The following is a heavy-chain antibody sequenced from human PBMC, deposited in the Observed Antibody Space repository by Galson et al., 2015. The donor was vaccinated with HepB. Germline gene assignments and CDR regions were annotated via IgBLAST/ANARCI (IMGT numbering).Heavy chain of an antibody. J-gene: IGHJ4*02. CDR3: ASGSGYDLDY. D-gene: IGHD5-12*01. V-gene: IGHV4-39*01. CDR2: IYYSGST. CDR1: GGSISSSSYY. Sequence: ETLSLTCTVSGGSISSSSYYWGWIRQPPGKGLEWIGSIYYSGSTYYNPSLKSRVTISVDTSKNQFSLKLSSVTAADTAVYYCASGSGYDLDYWGQGTLVTVSS.